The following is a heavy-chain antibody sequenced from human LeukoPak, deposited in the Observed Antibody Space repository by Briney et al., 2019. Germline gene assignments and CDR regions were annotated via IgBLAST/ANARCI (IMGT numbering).Heavy chain of an antibody. CDR1: GGSFSGYY. D-gene: IGHD6-19*01. V-gene: IGHV4-34*01. CDR3: ASESRIAVAGTTGGAFDI. J-gene: IGHJ3*02. CDR2: INHSGST. Sequence: SETLSLTCAVYGGSFSGYYWSWIRQPPGKGLEWIGEINHSGSTNYNPSLKSRVTISVDTSKNQFSLKLSSVTAADTAVYYCASESRIAVAGTTGGAFDIWGQGTMVTVSS.